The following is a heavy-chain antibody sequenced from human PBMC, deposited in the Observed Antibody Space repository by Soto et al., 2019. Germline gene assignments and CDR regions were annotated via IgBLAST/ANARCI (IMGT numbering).Heavy chain of an antibody. CDR1: GCPFSSYA. J-gene: IGHJ6*02. CDR3: AREREMTDYYDYGMDV. V-gene: IGHV1-69*06. Sequence: ASVKVSCTASGCPFSSYAISWVRHAPGQGLEWMGGIIPIFGTANYAQKFQGRVTITADKSTSTAYMELSTLRSEDTAVYYCAREREMTDYYDYGMDVWRQGTTVTVSS. D-gene: IGHD1-26*01. CDR2: IIPIFGTA.